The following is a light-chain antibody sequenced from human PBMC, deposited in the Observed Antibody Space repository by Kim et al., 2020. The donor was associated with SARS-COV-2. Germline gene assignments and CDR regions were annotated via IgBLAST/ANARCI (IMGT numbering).Light chain of an antibody. J-gene: IGLJ1*01. Sequence: QSITISCTGTSNDVGGYNYVSWYQQHPGKAPKLMIYDVSKRPSGVSNRFSGSKSGNTASLTISGLQAEDEADYYCSSYTSSSTLYVFGTGTKVTVL. CDR1: SNDVGGYNY. CDR2: DVS. CDR3: SSYTSSSTLYV. V-gene: IGLV2-14*04.